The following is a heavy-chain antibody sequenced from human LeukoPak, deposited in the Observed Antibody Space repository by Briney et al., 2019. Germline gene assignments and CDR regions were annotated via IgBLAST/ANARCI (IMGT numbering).Heavy chain of an antibody. CDR2: ISGSATEP. CDR1: GFMFNNYA. J-gene: IGHJ4*02. Sequence: GGSLRLSCAASGFMFNNYAMSWVRQAPGKGLEWVSSISGSATEPHYADSVGGRFTISRDNSKNTLYLQMNSLRAEDTAVYYCAKGRAVEVVAAFNYWGQGTVVTVSS. D-gene: IGHD2-15*01. CDR3: AKGRAVEVVAAFNY. V-gene: IGHV3-23*01.